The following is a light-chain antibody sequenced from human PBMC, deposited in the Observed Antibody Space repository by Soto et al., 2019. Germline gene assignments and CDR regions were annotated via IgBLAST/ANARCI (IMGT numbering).Light chain of an antibody. Sequence: QSVLTQPASVSGSPGQSITISCTGTSSDVGGYKSVSWYQQYPGKAPRLMIYEVSHRPSGVSNRFSGSKSGNTASLTISGLQAEDEADYYCSSYTSTTTPVVFGGGTKVTVL. CDR3: SSYTSTTTPVV. CDR2: EVS. J-gene: IGLJ2*01. CDR1: SSDVGGYKS. V-gene: IGLV2-14*01.